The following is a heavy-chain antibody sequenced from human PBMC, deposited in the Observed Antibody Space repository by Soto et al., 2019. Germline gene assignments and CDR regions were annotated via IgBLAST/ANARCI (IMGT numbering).Heavy chain of an antibody. CDR3: ATHDILGIVPAATAFDY. D-gene: IGHD2-2*01. J-gene: IGHJ4*02. CDR2: IDPSDPYT. Sequence: GEYLKISCKTSVYRFTSYCISWVRQMPGRGLEWMWRIDPSDPYTSYSPSFQGHVAISADKSISTAYLQLSSLKASDTAIYYCATHDILGIVPAATAFDYGRQGALVNLS. CDR1: VYRFTSYC. V-gene: IGHV5-10-1*01.